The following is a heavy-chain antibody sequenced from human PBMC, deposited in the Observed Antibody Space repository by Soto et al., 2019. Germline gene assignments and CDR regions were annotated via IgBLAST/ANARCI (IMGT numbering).Heavy chain of an antibody. CDR1: GFTFSAYS. CDR2: ISSRTNTI. D-gene: IGHD6-13*01. J-gene: IGHJ4*02. Sequence: EVQLVESGGGLVQPGGSLRLSCAASGFTFSAYSMNWVRQAPGKGLEWVSYISSRTNTIYYADSVQGRFTISRDDAKNSLYLQMDRLRAEDTAVYYCASDRRIAAAADFYFDSWGQGTLVTVSS. CDR3: ASDRRIAAAADFYFDS. V-gene: IGHV3-48*01.